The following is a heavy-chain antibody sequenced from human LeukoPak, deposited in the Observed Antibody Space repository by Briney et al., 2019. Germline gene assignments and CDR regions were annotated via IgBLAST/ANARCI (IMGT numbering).Heavy chain of an antibody. Sequence: PSETLSLTCAVSGGSISSYYWSWIRQPPGKGLEWIGYVYYSGSTNYNPSLKSRVTMSLDTSMNQFSLKLSSVTAADTAVYYCARDYSGAYGRGYYFDYWGQGTLVTVSS. CDR3: ARDYSGAYGRGYYFDY. CDR2: VYYSGST. V-gene: IGHV4-59*01. D-gene: IGHD4-17*01. CDR1: GGSISSYY. J-gene: IGHJ4*02.